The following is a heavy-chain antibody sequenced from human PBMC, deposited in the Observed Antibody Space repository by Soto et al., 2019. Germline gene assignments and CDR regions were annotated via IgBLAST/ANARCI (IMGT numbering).Heavy chain of an antibody. J-gene: IGHJ6*02. V-gene: IGHV4-31*03. CDR2: IYYSGST. CDR3: ARDRYSSLYYYYGMDV. Sequence: QVQLQESGPGLVKPSQTLSLTCTVSGGSISSGGYYWSWIRQHPGKGLEWIGYIYYSGSTHYNPSLKGRVTIPADPSKYQCSLKLSSVTAADTAVYYCARDRYSSLYYYYGMDVWGQGTTVTVSS. CDR1: GGSISSGGYY. D-gene: IGHD5-18*01.